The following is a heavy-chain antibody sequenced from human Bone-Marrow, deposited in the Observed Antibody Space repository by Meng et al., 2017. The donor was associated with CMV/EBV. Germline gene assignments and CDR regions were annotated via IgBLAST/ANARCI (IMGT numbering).Heavy chain of an antibody. V-gene: IGHV1-69*05. CDR1: GGTFSSYA. Sequence: SVKVSCKASGGTFSSYAISWVRQAPGQGLEWMGGIIPIFGTANYAQKFQGRVTITTDESTSTAYMELSSLRSEDTAVYYCARDFGVGATLLVYYYYGMDVWGQGTTVTVSS. CDR2: IIPIFGTA. CDR3: ARDFGVGATLLVYYYYGMDV. D-gene: IGHD1-26*01. J-gene: IGHJ6*02.